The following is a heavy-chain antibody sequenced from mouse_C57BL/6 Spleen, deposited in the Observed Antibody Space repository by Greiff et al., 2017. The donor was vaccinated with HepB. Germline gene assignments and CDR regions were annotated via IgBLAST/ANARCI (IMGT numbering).Heavy chain of an antibody. CDR3: ARYGDYGSSYRYFDV. CDR2: IYPGDGDT. CDR1: GYAFSSSW. J-gene: IGHJ1*03. V-gene: IGHV1-82*01. Sequence: VQLQQSGPELVKPGASVKISCKASGYAFSSSWMNWVKQRPGKGLEWIGRIYPGDGDTNYNGKFKGKATLTADKSSSTAYMQLSSLTSEDSAVYFCARYGDYGSSYRYFDVWGTGTTVTVSS. D-gene: IGHD1-1*01.